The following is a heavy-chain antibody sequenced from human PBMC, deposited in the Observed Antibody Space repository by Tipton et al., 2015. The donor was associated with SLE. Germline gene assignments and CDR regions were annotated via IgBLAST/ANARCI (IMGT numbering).Heavy chain of an antibody. D-gene: IGHD4-17*01. Sequence: TLSLTCTVSGGSISSYYWSWVRQPPGKGLEWIWYIYYSGCTNYNPSLKSRITISADTSKNQFSLKLNSVTAADTAVYYCARDHTTVIPYKNYGMDVWGQGTTVTVSS. J-gene: IGHJ6*02. V-gene: IGHV4-59*12. CDR1: GGSISSYY. CDR2: IYYSGCT. CDR3: ARDHTTVIPYKNYGMDV.